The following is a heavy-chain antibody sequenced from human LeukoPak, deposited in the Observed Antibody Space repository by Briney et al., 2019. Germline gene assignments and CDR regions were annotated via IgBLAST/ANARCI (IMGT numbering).Heavy chain of an antibody. J-gene: IGHJ4*02. CDR3: AREATGYYDSSGYLFDY. CDR2: ISTSSSTI. V-gene: IGHV3-48*04. CDR1: GFTFSGYS. D-gene: IGHD3-22*01. Sequence: GGSLRLSCAASGFTFSGYSINWVRQAPGKGLEWVSYISTSSSTIYYSDSVKGRFTISRDNARNSLYLQMNSLRAEDTAVYYCAREATGYYDSSGYLFDYWGQGTLVTVSS.